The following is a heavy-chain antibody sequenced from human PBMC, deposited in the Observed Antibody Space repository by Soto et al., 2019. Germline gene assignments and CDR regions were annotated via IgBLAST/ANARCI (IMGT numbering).Heavy chain of an antibody. D-gene: IGHD5-18*01. CDR1: GFTFSSYA. V-gene: IGHV3-23*01. Sequence: GGSLRLSCAASGFTFSSYAMSWVRQAPGKGLEWVSAISGSGGTTYYADPVKGRFTISRDNSKNALYLQMNSLRAEDTAVYYCAKSSDIVMVPSPFDCWGQRTLVTVSS. CDR3: AKSSDIVMVPSPFDC. CDR2: ISGSGGTT. J-gene: IGHJ4*02.